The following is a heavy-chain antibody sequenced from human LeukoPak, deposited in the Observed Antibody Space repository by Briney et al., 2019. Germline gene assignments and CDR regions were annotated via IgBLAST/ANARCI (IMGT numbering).Heavy chain of an antibody. CDR3: ARYHLGSYFRDPFDH. J-gene: IGHJ4*02. CDR1: GFSFSTYG. CDR2: IWYDGSNK. Sequence: GGSLRLSCVASGFSFSTYGIHWVRQAPGKGLEWVAVIWYDGSNKFYADSVKGRFTISRDNSKNTLYLQMNSLRAEDTAVYFCARYHLGSYFRDPFDHWGQGTLVTVSS. V-gene: IGHV3-33*01. D-gene: IGHD3-10*01.